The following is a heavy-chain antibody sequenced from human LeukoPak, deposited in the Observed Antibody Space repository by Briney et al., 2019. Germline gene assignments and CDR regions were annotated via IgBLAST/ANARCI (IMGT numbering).Heavy chain of an antibody. CDR3: ARGIKRSFDY. CDR1: GGSFSGYY. D-gene: IGHD1-1*01. V-gene: IGHV4-34*01. Sequence: SETLSLTCAVYGGSFSGYYWSWIRQPPGKGLEWIGEINHSGSTNYNPSLKSRVTISVDTSKNQFSLKLSSVTAADTAVYYCARGIKRSFDYWGQGTLVTVSS. CDR2: INHSGST. J-gene: IGHJ4*02.